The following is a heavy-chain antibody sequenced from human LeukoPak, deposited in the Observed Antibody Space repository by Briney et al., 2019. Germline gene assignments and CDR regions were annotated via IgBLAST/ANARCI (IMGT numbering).Heavy chain of an antibody. J-gene: IGHJ5*02. V-gene: IGHV4-59*01. CDR3: ARSQYSGSYYEP. D-gene: IGHD1-26*01. Sequence: PSETLSLTCTVSGGSISSYYWSWIRQPPGKGLEWIGYIYYSGSTSYNPSLKSRVTISVDTSKNQFSLKLSSVTAADTAVYYCARSQYSGSYYEPWGQGTLVTVSS. CDR2: IYYSGST. CDR1: GGSISSYY.